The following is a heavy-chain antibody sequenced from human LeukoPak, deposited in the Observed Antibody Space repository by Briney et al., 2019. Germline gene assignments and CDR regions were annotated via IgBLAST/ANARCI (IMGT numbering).Heavy chain of an antibody. CDR2: INTYTGNT. CDR1: GYTFTIYG. D-gene: IGHD3-9*01. J-gene: IGHJ3*02. CDR3: ARDYDILTGYPSTSDAFDI. Sequence: GASVKVSCKSSGYTFTIYGISWVRQAPGQGLEWMGWINTYTGNTNYAQKFQGRVTMTRDTSISTAYMELSRLRSDDTAVYYCARDYDILTGYPSTSDAFDIWGQGTMVTVSS. V-gene: IGHV1-18*01.